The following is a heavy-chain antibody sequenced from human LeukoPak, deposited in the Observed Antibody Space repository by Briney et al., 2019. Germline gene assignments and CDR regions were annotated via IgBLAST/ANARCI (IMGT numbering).Heavy chain of an antibody. CDR2: ISYDGTIQ. Sequence: GGSLRLSCAAAGFTFSSYPMHWVRQAPGKGLEWVAVISYDGTIQKYADSVEGRFTISRDDSRNTLYLQMNSLRAEDTAVYYCARDPLPGPSDYFDYWGQGSLVTVSS. V-gene: IGHV3-30*04. CDR1: GFTFSSYP. D-gene: IGHD6-19*01. J-gene: IGHJ4*02. CDR3: ARDPLPGPSDYFDY.